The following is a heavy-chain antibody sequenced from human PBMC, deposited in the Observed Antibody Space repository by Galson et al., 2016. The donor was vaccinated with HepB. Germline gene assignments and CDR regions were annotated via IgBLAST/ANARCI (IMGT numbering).Heavy chain of an antibody. Sequence: SLRLSCAASGVTVGNNYMNWVRHAPGKGLEWVSLIYTGRNTQYADSVRRRFTTPRDSSKNTLYLQMNSLRAEDTAVYYCARNPPGGGAWGQGTPVTVSS. CDR1: GVTVGNNY. J-gene: IGHJ4*02. D-gene: IGHD4/OR15-4a*01. CDR2: IYTGRNT. CDR3: ARNPPGGGA. V-gene: IGHV3-66*01.